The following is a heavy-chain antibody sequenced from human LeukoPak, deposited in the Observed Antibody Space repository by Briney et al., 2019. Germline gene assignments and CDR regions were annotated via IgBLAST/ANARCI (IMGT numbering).Heavy chain of an antibody. CDR2: IYSGGST. CDR3: ARYTSSPGEGMDV. Sequence: GWPLRLSCAASGLTLSSNYMSWVRQAPGKGLEWVSVIYSGGSTNYADSVKGRFTISRDNSKNTLYLQLNSLRAEDTAVYYCARYTSSPGEGMDVWGQGTTVTVSS. J-gene: IGHJ6*02. CDR1: GLTLSSNY. D-gene: IGHD3-16*01. V-gene: IGHV3-66*01.